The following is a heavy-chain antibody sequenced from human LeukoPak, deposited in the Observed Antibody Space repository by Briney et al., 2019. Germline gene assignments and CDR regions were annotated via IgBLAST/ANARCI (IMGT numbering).Heavy chain of an antibody. J-gene: IGHJ6*03. Sequence: ASVKVSCEASGYTFTDYYIHWVRQAPGQGPDWLGWINPKSGVTNYAPKFQVRVTMTRDTSFSEAYMELSSLRPDDTAVYFCARGPAPAYYFYFYMDVWGNGTTVSVSS. D-gene: IGHD2-2*01. CDR1: GYTFTDYY. V-gene: IGHV1-2*02. CDR3: ARGPAPAYYFYFYMDV. CDR2: INPKSGVT.